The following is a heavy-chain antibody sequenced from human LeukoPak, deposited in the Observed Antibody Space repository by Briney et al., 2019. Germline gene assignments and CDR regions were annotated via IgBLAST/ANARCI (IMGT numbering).Heavy chain of an antibody. CDR2: ISSSSSYI. D-gene: IGHD3-10*01. V-gene: IGHV3-21*01. CDR1: GFTFSSYS. CDR3: ARRGVYGPGAFYLDY. Sequence: GGSLRLSCAASGFTFSSYSMNWVRQAPGKGLEWVSSISSSSSYIYYADSVKGRFTISRDNAKNSLYLQMNSLRAEDTAVYYCARRGVYGPGAFYLDYWGQGTLVTVSS. J-gene: IGHJ4*02.